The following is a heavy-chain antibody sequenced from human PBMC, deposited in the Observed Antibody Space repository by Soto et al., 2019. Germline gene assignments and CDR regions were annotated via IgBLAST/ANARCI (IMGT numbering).Heavy chain of an antibody. CDR3: AREGGNPRKKGYYGMDA. CDR2: INHSGST. Sequence: SETLSLTCAVYGGSFSGYYWSWIRQPPGKGLEWIGEINHSGSTNYNPSLKSRVTISVDTSKNQFSLKLSSVTAADTAVYYCAREGGNPRKKGYYGMDAWGQGTTVTVSS. J-gene: IGHJ6*02. D-gene: IGHD3-16*01. CDR1: GGSFSGYY. V-gene: IGHV4-34*01.